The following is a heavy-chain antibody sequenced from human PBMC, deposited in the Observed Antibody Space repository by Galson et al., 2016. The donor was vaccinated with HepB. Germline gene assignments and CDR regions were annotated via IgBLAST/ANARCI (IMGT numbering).Heavy chain of an antibody. D-gene: IGHD3-10*01. Sequence: SLRLSCAASGFTVSSNYMSWVRQAPGKGLEWVAVIYSGGTTYYADSVKGRFTISTDNPKNTLYLQMNSLRPEDTAVYYCVREQVEASYYGSGSGYYYYYGMDIWGQGTTVIVSS. V-gene: IGHV3-53*01. CDR1: GFTVSSNY. CDR2: IYSGGTT. J-gene: IGHJ6*02. CDR3: VREQVEASYYGSGSGYYYYYGMDI.